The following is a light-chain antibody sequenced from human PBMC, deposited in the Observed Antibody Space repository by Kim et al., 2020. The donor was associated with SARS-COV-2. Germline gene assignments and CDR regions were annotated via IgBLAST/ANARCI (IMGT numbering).Light chain of an antibody. Sequence: AYPGQTASITCSGEKLGDKYACWYQQKPGQSPVLVIYQDSKRPSGIPERFSGSNSGNTATLTISGTQAMDEADYYCQAWDSSTYVFGTGTKVTVL. CDR2: QDS. V-gene: IGLV3-1*01. CDR3: QAWDSSTYV. CDR1: KLGDKY. J-gene: IGLJ1*01.